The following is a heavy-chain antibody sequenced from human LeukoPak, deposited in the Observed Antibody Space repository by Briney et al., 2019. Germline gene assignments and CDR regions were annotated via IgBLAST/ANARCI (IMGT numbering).Heavy chain of an antibody. CDR1: GFTFSNYA. CDR3: AKDLRYDSSGYYSY. D-gene: IGHD3-22*01. V-gene: IGHV3-23*01. Sequence: WGSLRLSCAASGFTFSNYAMSWVRQAPGKGLEWVSDISGGGGSTYYADSVKGRSTISRENSKNTLYLQMNSLRAEDTAVYYCAKDLRYDSSGYYSYWGQGTLVTVSS. J-gene: IGHJ4*02. CDR2: ISGGGGST.